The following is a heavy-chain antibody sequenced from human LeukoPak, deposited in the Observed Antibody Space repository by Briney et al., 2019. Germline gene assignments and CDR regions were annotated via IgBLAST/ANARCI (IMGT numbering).Heavy chain of an antibody. J-gene: IGHJ5*02. Sequence: ASVKVSCKASGYTFTSYYMHWVRQAPGQGLEWMGIINPSGGSTSYAQKFQGWVTMTRDTSISTAYMELSRLRSDDTAVYYCARSGIGYRNWFDPWGQGTLVTVSS. CDR1: GYTFTSYY. CDR2: INPSGGST. D-gene: IGHD1-26*01. CDR3: ARSGIGYRNWFDP. V-gene: IGHV1-46*01.